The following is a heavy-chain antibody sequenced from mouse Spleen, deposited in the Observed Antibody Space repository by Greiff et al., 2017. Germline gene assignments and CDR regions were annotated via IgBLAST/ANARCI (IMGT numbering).Heavy chain of an antibody. Sequence: EVMLVESGGGLVQPGGSRKLSCAASGFTFSDYGMAWVRQAPGKGPEWVAFISNLAYSIYYADTVTGRFTISRENAKNTLYLEMSSLRSEDTAMYYCARAPYDYDDYAMDYWGQGTSVTVSS. CDR3: ARAPYDYDDYAMDY. D-gene: IGHD2-4*01. CDR2: ISNLAYSI. V-gene: IGHV5-15*02. CDR1: GFTFSDYG. J-gene: IGHJ4*01.